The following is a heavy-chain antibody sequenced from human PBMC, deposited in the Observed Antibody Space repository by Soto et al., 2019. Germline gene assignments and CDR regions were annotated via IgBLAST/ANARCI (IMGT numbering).Heavy chain of an antibody. CDR1: GGSISSYY. J-gene: IGHJ4*02. D-gene: IGHD3-22*01. Sequence: SETLSLTCTVSGGSISSYYWSWIRQPPGKGLEWIGYIYYSGSTNYNPSLTSRVTISVDTSKNPFSLKLSSVTAADSAVYYCARDRYYYDSSGYHHLFVYWGQGTLVTVSS. CDR2: IYYSGST. V-gene: IGHV4-59*01. CDR3: ARDRYYYDSSGYHHLFVY.